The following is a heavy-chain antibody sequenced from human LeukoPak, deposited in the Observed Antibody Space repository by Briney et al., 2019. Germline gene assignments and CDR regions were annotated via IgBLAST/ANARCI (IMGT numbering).Heavy chain of an antibody. Sequence: SETLSLTCTVSGGSISSYYWSWIRQPPGKGLEWIGYIYYSGGTNYNPSLKSRVTISVDTSKNQFSLKLSSVTAADTAVYYCARTPPEEPVVLFDYWGQGTLVTVSS. CDR1: GGSISSYY. D-gene: IGHD2-21*01. J-gene: IGHJ4*02. V-gene: IGHV4-59*01. CDR3: ARTPPEEPVVLFDY. CDR2: IYYSGGT.